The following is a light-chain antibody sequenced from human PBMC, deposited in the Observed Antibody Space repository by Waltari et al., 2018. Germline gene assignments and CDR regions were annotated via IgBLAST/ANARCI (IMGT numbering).Light chain of an antibody. CDR1: QSIRSY. Sequence: EIVMTQSPATLSVSTGERATLSGRTSQSIRSYLAWYQQKPGQAPRLLIYGASTRATGIPDRFSGSGSGTEFTLTISSLQSEDFAVYYCQQYYRWWTFGLGTKVERK. CDR3: QQYYRWWT. V-gene: IGKV3-15*01. CDR2: GAS. J-gene: IGKJ1*01.